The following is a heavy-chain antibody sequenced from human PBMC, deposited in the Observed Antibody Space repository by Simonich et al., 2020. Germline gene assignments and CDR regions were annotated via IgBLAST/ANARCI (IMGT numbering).Heavy chain of an antibody. CDR2: IKKDGSEK. CDR1: GFTFSSYW. D-gene: IGHD6-6*01. V-gene: IGHV3-7*01. CDR3: AREGIAARDAFDI. J-gene: IGHJ3*02. Sequence: EVQLVESGGGLVQPGGSLRLSCAASGFTFSSYWMSWVRQAPGKGLEWVAKIKKDGSEKYYVDSVKGRFTISRDNAKNSLYLQMNSLRAEDTAVYYCAREGIAARDAFDIWGQGTMVTVSS.